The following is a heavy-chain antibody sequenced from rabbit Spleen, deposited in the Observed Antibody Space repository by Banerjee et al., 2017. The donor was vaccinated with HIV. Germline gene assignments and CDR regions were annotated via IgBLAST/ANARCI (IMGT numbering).Heavy chain of an antibody. CDR1: GFSFSSNYH. D-gene: IGHD6-1*01. CDR2: IYTGSSGST. CDR3: ARVLYDYDYAIDL. J-gene: IGHJ4*01. V-gene: IGHV1S40*01. Sequence: QSLEESGGGLVKPGASLTLTCKASGFSFSSNYHMCWVRQAPGKGLEWIACIYTGSSGSTYYASWAKGRFTISKTSSTTVTLQMISLTAADTATYFCARVLYDYDYAIDLWGQGTLVTVS.